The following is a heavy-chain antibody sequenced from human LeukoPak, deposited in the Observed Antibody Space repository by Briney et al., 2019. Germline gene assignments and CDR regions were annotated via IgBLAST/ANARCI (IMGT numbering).Heavy chain of an antibody. D-gene: IGHD4-17*01. CDR3: ASSHYGDHFDY. Sequence: GGSLRLSCAASGFTFSSYWMSWVRQAPGKGLEWVANIKQDGSEKYYVDSVKGRFTISRDNAKNSLYLQMNSLRAEDTAVYYCASSHYGDHFDYWGQGTLVTVSS. CDR1: GFTFSSYW. J-gene: IGHJ4*02. CDR2: IKQDGSEK. V-gene: IGHV3-7*01.